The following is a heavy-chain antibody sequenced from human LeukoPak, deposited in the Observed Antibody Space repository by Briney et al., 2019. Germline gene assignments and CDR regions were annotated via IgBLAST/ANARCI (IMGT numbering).Heavy chain of an antibody. D-gene: IGHD3-10*01. CDR1: GFTFSNAW. J-gene: IGHJ5*02. CDR2: ISSSSSYI. Sequence: PGGSLRLSCAASGFTFSNAWMSWVRQAPGKGLEWVSSISSSSSYIYYADSVKGRFTISRDNAKNSLYLQMNSLRAEDTAVYYCARDSGTTGEVKFDPWGQGTLVTVSS. CDR3: ARDSGTTGEVKFDP. V-gene: IGHV3-21*04.